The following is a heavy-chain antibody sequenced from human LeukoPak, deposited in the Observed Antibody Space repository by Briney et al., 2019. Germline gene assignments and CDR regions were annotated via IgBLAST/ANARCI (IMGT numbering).Heavy chain of an antibody. CDR1: GGSISSYY. D-gene: IGHD5-18*01. Sequence: PSETLSLTCTVSGGSISSYYWSWIRQPPGKGLEWIGYIYYSGSTNDNPSLKSRVTISVDTSKNQFSLKLSSVTAADTAVYYCARGVRGYSYEYWGQGTLVTVSS. V-gene: IGHV4-59*01. CDR2: IYYSGST. CDR3: ARGVRGYSYEY. J-gene: IGHJ4*02.